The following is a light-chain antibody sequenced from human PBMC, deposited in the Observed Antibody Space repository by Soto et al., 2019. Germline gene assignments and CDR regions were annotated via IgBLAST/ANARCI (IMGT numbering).Light chain of an antibody. CDR2: AAS. CDR3: QQSFSVPIT. V-gene: IGKV1-39*01. J-gene: IGKJ5*01. CDR1: QSISSY. Sequence: IQMTQSPSSLSASVGDRVTITCRASQSISSYLNWYQQKPGKAPKLLIYAASSLQSGVPSRFSGSGSGTDFSLTINGLQPEDFATYFCQQSFSVPITFGQGTRLEIK.